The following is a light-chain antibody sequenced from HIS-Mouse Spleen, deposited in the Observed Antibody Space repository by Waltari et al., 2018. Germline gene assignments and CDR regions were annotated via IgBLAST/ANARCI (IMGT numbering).Light chain of an antibody. CDR2: DVS. V-gene: IGLV2-11*01. CDR3: CSYAGSYTFEVV. CDR1: SSDVGRYNY. Sequence: QSALTQPRSVSGSPGQSVTISCTGTSSDVGRYNYVPWYQQHPGKAPKLMIYDVSKRPSGVPDRFSGSKSGNTASLTISGLQAEDEADYYCCSYAGSYTFEVVFGGGTKLTVL. J-gene: IGLJ2*01.